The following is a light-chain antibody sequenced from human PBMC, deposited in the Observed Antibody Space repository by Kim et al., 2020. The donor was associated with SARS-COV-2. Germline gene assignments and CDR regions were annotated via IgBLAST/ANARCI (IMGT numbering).Light chain of an antibody. Sequence: GQRVTISCSGSNSNIGSYTVNWYQHLPGTAPKLLMYSNNQRPSGVPDRFSVSKSGTSASLAISGLQSEDEADYYCATWDDSLNAYVFGTGTKVTVL. J-gene: IGLJ1*01. CDR2: SNN. CDR1: NSNIGSYT. CDR3: ATWDDSLNAYV. V-gene: IGLV1-44*01.